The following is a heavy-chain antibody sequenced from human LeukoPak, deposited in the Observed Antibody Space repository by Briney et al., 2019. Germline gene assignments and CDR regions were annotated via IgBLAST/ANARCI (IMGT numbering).Heavy chain of an antibody. CDR2: ISGSGGST. Sequence: GASLRLSCVASGFTFSSYAMSWVRQAPGKGLEWVSAISGSGGSTYYADSVKGRFTISRDNSKNTLYLQMSSLRAEDTAVYYCAKDLAVARTLYYYYGMDVWGQGTTVTVSS. CDR3: AKDLAVARTLYYYYGMDV. J-gene: IGHJ6*02. CDR1: GFTFSSYA. V-gene: IGHV3-23*01. D-gene: IGHD6-19*01.